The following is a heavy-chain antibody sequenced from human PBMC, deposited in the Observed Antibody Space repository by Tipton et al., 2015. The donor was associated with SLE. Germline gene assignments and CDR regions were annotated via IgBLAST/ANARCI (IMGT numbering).Heavy chain of an antibody. CDR1: GYTFSTYG. V-gene: IGHV3-23*03. Sequence: VQLVQSGSELKKPGASVKVSCKASGYTFSTYGMNWVRQAPGKGLEWVSVITGGGVTYYSDSVKGRFIISRDDSKTTMYLQMNRLRPEDTAVYYCARDLFSQGMEAAEGVVRFDFWGQGTLVTVSS. CDR3: ARDLFSQGMEAAEGVVRFDF. D-gene: IGHD2-15*01. J-gene: IGHJ4*02. CDR2: ITGGGVT.